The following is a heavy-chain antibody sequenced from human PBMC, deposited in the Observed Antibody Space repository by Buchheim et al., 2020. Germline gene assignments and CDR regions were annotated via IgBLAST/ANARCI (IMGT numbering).Heavy chain of an antibody. Sequence: VQLVESGGGVVQPGRSLRLSCTASGFTFISYGMHWVRQAPGKGLEWVAVISNDGSNKYYADSVKGRFTISRDNSKNTLYLQMNSLRAEDTAVYYCAKPRRGGYYYYGRNVWGQGTT. D-gene: IGHD3-10*01. J-gene: IGHJ6*02. CDR3: AKPRRGGYYYYGRNV. CDR1: GFTFISYG. V-gene: IGHV3-30*18. CDR2: ISNDGSNK.